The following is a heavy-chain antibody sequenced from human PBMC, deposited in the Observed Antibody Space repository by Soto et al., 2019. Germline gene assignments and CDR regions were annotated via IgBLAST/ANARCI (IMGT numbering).Heavy chain of an antibody. J-gene: IGHJ4*01. CDR2: IYYTGST. Sequence: ETLSLTCTVSRGYVNTFHWTWIRQPPGKGLEFIGYIYYTGSTNYNPSLKSRVTISVDTSKNQISLKLTSVTAADTAVYYCVRTSTGYGHGDYWGHGTLVTVS. CDR1: RGYVNTFH. CDR3: VRTSTGYGHGDY. D-gene: IGHD2-15*01. V-gene: IGHV4-59*02.